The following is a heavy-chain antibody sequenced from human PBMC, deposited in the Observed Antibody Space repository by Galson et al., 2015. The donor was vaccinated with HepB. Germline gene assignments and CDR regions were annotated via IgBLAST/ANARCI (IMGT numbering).Heavy chain of an antibody. J-gene: IGHJ4*02. Sequence: QSGAEVKKPGESLRISCKGSGYSFTSYWISWVRQMPGKGLEWMGRIDPSDSYTNYSPSFQGHVTISADKSISTAYLQWSSLKASDTAMYYCARHHYDSSGYYYVIRGTGGDYWGQGTLVTVSS. D-gene: IGHD3-22*01. V-gene: IGHV5-10-1*01. CDR2: IDPSDSYT. CDR3: ARHHYDSSGYYYVIRGTGGDY. CDR1: GYSFTSYW.